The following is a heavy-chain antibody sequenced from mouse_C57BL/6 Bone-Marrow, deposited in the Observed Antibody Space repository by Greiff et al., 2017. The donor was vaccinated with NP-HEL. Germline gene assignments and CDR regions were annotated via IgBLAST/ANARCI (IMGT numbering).Heavy chain of an antibody. CDR1: GYTFTSYG. J-gene: IGHJ4*01. CDR2: IYPRSGNT. D-gene: IGHD6-5*01. Sequence: VQLQESGAELARPGASVKLSCKASGYTFTSYGISWVKQRTGQGLEWIGEIYPRSGNTYYNEKFKGKATLTADKSSSTAYMALRSLTSEDSAVYFCARRLWKYYAMDYWGQGTSVSVSS. CDR3: ARRLWKYYAMDY. V-gene: IGHV1-81*01.